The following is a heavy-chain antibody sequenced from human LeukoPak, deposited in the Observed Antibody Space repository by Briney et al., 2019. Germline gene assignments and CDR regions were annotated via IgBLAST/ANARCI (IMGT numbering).Heavy chain of an antibody. Sequence: SETLSLTCTVSGGSINSYYWSWIRQPAGKGLEWIGRIYTSGSTSYNPSLKSRVTVSVDTSKNQFSLRLSSVTAADTAVYYCARKGISALAGAFDIWGQGTMVTVSS. CDR1: GGSINSYY. CDR3: ARKGISALAGAFDI. V-gene: IGHV4-4*07. J-gene: IGHJ3*02. D-gene: IGHD2-15*01. CDR2: IYTSGST.